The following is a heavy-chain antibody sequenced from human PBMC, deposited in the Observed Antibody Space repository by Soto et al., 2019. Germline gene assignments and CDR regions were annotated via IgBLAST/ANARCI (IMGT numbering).Heavy chain of an antibody. J-gene: IGHJ6*02. CDR2: ISSSSSYI. Sequence: GGSLILSWASSGFTFSSYIMNWVRQAPGKGLEWVSSISSSSSYIYYADSVKGRFTIPRDNAKNSLYLQMNSLRAEDTAVYYCARSLYIVATIGEGYYYYGMDVWGQGTTVNVSS. CDR3: ARSLYIVATIGEGYYYYGMDV. CDR1: GFTFSSYI. D-gene: IGHD5-12*01. V-gene: IGHV3-21*01.